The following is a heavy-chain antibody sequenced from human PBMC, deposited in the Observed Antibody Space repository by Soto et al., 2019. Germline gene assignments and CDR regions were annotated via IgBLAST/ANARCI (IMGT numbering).Heavy chain of an antibody. CDR3: ARDFLVVVRAASYYYYDGMDV. CDR1: GFTFSSYS. CDR2: ISSSSSYI. J-gene: IGHJ6*02. V-gene: IGHV3-21*01. D-gene: IGHD2-2*01. Sequence: EVQLVESGGGLVKPGGSLRLSCAASGFTFSSYSMNWVRQAPGKGLEWVSSISSSSSYIYYADSVKGRFTISRDNAKNPRYVQMNSLRAEDTAVYYCARDFLVVVRAASYYYYDGMDVCGQGSTVTVSS.